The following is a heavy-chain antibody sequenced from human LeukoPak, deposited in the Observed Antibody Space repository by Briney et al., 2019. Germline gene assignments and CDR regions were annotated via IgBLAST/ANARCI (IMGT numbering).Heavy chain of an antibody. CDR1: GGSISSYY. D-gene: IGHD1-1*01. J-gene: IGHJ5*02. CDR3: AREGTAGTNLNWFDP. Sequence: PSETLSLACTVSGGSISSYYWSWIRQPPGKGLEWIGYISYSGSTNFNPSLKSRVTISVDTSKNQFSLKLSSVTAADTAVYYCAREGTAGTNLNWFDPWGQGTLVTVSS. CDR2: ISYSGST. V-gene: IGHV4-59*01.